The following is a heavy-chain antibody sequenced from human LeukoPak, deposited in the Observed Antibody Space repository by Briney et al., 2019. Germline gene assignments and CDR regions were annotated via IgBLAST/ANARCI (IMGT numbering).Heavy chain of an antibody. D-gene: IGHD6-19*01. J-gene: IGHJ4*02. V-gene: IGHV3-23*01. CDR1: GFTFSSYA. CDR2: ISGSGGRT. Sequence: GGSLRLSCAASGFTFSSYAMSWVRQAPGKGLEWVSAISGSGGRTHYADSVKGRFTISRDNSKNTLYLQMNSLRAEDTAVYYCAKDGGVTSGAWYGGAEFDYWGQGTLVTVSS. CDR3: AKDGGVTSGAWYGGAEFDY.